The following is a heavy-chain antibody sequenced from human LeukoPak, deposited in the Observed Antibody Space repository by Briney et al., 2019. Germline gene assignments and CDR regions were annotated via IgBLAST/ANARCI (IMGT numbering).Heavy chain of an antibody. V-gene: IGHV5-51*01. CDR3: ARHPGYTSAWHDY. D-gene: IGHD6-19*01. CDR2: IYPGDSDT. J-gene: IGHJ4*02. CDR1: GSRFTAYW. Sequence: SGESLKISCKGSGSRFTAYWIAGVRQMPGKGLEGMGIIYPGDSDTRYSPSFQGRVTISADKSISTAYLQWSSLKTSDTAMYYCARHPGYTSAWHDYWGQGTLVTVSS.